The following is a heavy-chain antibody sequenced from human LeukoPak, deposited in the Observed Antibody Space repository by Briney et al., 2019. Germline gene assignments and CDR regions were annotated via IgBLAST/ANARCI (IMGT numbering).Heavy chain of an antibody. J-gene: IGHJ5*02. V-gene: IGHV1-8*01. Sequence: ASVKVSCKASGYTFTSYDINWVRQATGQGLEWMGWMNPNSGNTGYAQKFQGRVTMTRNTSISTAYMELSSLRSEDTAVYYCARPAIHCSGGSCYYRSRSWFDPWGQGTLVTVSS. CDR1: GYTFTSYD. D-gene: IGHD2-15*01. CDR2: MNPNSGNT. CDR3: ARPAIHCSGGSCYYRSRSWFDP.